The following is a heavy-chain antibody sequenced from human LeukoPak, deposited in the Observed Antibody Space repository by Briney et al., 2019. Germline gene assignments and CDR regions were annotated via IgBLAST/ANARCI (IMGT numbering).Heavy chain of an antibody. CDR2: IKSDGSST. Sequence: PGGSLRLSCAASGFTFSSYWMHWVRQAPGKGLVWVSRIKSDGSSTSYADSVKGRFTISRDSSKNTLYLQMNSLRADDTAVYYCAKDKRSGKYADAFDVWGQGTMVTVSS. CDR3: AKDKRSGKYADAFDV. V-gene: IGHV3-74*01. CDR1: GFTFSSYW. J-gene: IGHJ3*01. D-gene: IGHD1-26*01.